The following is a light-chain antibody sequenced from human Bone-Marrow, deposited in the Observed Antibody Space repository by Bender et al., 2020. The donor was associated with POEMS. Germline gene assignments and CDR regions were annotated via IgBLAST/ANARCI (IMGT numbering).Light chain of an antibody. J-gene: IGLJ2*01. CDR1: DSNFGGNN. Sequence: QSVLTQPPSASGTPGQSVIISCSGTDSNFGGNNVNWYQHLPGTVPRLVVYSNYQRPSGVPARFSGSKSGNTASLTVSGLQAEDEADYYCGSYAGSYTYVLFGGGTKLTVL. V-gene: IGLV1-44*01. CDR3: GSYAGSYTYVL. CDR2: SNY.